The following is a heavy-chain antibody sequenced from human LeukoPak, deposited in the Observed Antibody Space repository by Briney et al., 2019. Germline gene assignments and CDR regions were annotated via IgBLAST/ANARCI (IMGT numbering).Heavy chain of an antibody. J-gene: IGHJ4*02. D-gene: IGHD1-26*01. Sequence: PGGSLRLYSAASGFTFSSYAMHWVRQAPGKGLEWVAVISYDGSNKYYADPVKGRFTISRDNSKNSLYLQMTSLRADDTAVYYCASGRGSYSPDYWGQGTLVTVSS. CDR1: GFTFSSYA. CDR3: ASGRGSYSPDY. V-gene: IGHV3-30-3*01. CDR2: ISYDGSNK.